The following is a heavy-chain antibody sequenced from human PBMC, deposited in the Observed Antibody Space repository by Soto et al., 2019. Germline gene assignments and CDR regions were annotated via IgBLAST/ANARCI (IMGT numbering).Heavy chain of an antibody. J-gene: IGHJ4*02. CDR3: ARSSGFYYVDY. CDR1: GYTFTSYA. Sequence: QVQLVQSGAEVKKPGASLKVSCKASGYTFTSYAMHWVRQAHGERLEWMGWINAGNGHTKYSQKFQGRVTITRDTSASTAYMELTSLRSEDTAVYYCARSSGFYYVDYWGQGTLVTVSS. CDR2: INAGNGHT. D-gene: IGHD3-22*01. V-gene: IGHV1-3*01.